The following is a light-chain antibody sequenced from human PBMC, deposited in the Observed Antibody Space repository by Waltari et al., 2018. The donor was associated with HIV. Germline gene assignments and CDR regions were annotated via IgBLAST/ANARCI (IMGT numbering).Light chain of an antibody. CDR1: KMGEKY. CDR2: QDK. Sequence: SFELTQPHSLSVSPGQTANISCSGEKMGEKYVSWYQQKSGQSPLVVIFQDKRRPSGISERFSGSNSGNTATLTISGTQPIDEADYYCQAWDRTTGVFGTGTKLTVL. V-gene: IGLV3-1*01. CDR3: QAWDRTTGV. J-gene: IGLJ1*01.